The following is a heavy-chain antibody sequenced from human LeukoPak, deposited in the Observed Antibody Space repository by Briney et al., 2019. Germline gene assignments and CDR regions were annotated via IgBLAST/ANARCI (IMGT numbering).Heavy chain of an antibody. CDR1: GGSISGSSYY. CDR2: IYYSGST. D-gene: IGHD6-13*01. CDR3: ARHGSSWYEKDYFDY. Sequence: SETLSLTCTVSGGSISGSSYYWSWIRQPPGTGLEWIGYIYYSGSTNYNPSLKSRVTISVDASKNQFSLKLSSVTAADTAVYYCARHGSSWYEKDYFDYWGQGTLVTVSS. V-gene: IGHV4-61*05. J-gene: IGHJ4*02.